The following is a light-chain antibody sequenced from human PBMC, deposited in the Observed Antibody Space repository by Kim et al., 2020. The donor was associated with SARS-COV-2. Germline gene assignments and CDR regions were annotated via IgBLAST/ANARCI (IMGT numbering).Light chain of an antibody. V-gene: IGLV3-1*01. J-gene: IGLJ1*01. Sequence: PGQTARSACSEGKLGVNSACWNRQKPGKSPVLVIYKDTKRTSGSPERFSGSNPGKTATLTISGTQAMDEADYSGKAWDSSTYVSGTGTKVTV. CDR1: KLGVNS. CDR2: KDT. CDR3: KAWDSSTYV.